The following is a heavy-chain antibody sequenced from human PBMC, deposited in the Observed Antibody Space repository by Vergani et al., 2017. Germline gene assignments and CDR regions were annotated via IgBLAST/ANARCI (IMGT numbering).Heavy chain of an antibody. CDR1: GRSFTSYH. V-gene: IGHV4-34*01. CDR2: IDHTGRP. CDR3: ARVNTETNGHLYYYYDMDV. J-gene: IGHJ6*02. D-gene: IGHD4-11*01. Sequence: QVQLQQWGGGLLKPSETLSLTCVVNGRSFTSYHWTWIRQSPGEGLEWVGDIDHTGRPDYNPSLKSRLTMSVDKSRNQFSLTLNCVTATDTAIYFCARVNTETNGHLYYYYDMDVWGQGTAVTVS.